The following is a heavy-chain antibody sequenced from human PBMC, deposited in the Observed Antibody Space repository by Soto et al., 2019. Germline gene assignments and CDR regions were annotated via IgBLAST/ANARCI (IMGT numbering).Heavy chain of an antibody. Sequence: QVRLVESGGGVVQPGRSLGLSCAASGFTFSGYGMHWFRQAPGKGLQWVPVVSDDGITTYYAESVKGRFTLSRDGSKTXSYLQMNSLRTEDTAVYYCAREVAHVRGPDAYSFDYWGQGTLVTVSS. J-gene: IGHJ4*02. D-gene: IGHD3-16*01. CDR1: GFTFSGYG. V-gene: IGHV3-30*03. CDR3: AREVAHVRGPDAYSFDY. CDR2: VSDDGITT.